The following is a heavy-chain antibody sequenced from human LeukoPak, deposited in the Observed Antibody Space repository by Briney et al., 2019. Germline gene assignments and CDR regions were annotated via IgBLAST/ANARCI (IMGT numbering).Heavy chain of an antibody. CDR2: INHSGST. CDR1: GGSFSGYY. J-gene: IGHJ4*02. Sequence: PSETLSLTCAVYGGSFSGYYWSWIRQPPGKGLEWIGEINHSGSTNYNPSLKSRVTISVDTSKNQFSLKLSSVTAADTAVYYCARERGDHYFDYWGQGTLVTVSS. CDR3: ARERGDHYFDY. D-gene: IGHD3-16*01. V-gene: IGHV4-34*09.